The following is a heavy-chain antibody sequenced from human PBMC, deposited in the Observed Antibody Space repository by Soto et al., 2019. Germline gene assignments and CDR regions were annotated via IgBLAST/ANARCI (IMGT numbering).Heavy chain of an antibody. CDR1: GFTFSSYG. CDR2: ISYDGSNK. D-gene: IGHD4-17*01. V-gene: IGHV3-30*18. CDR3: AKGYGDYDYYYYGMDV. J-gene: IGHJ6*02. Sequence: QVQLVESGGGVVQPGRSLRLSCAASGFTFSSYGMHWVRQAPGKGLEWVAVISYDGSNKYYADSVKGRFTISRDNSKNTLYLQMNSLRAEDTAVYYCAKGYGDYDYYYYGMDVWGQGTTVTVSS.